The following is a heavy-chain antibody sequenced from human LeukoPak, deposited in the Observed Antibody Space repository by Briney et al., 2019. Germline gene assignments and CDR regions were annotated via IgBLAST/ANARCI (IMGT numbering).Heavy chain of an antibody. CDR1: GFTFDDYA. CDR2: ISWNSGSI. V-gene: IGHV3-9*01. J-gene: IGHJ4*02. Sequence: PGGSLRLSCAASGFTFDDYAMHWVRQAPGKGLEWVSGISWNSGSIGYADSVKGRFTISRDNAKNSLYLQMNSLRAEDTALYYCAKDMPRSGVTTYLFDYWGQGTLVTVSS. D-gene: IGHD4-17*01. CDR3: AKDMPRSGVTTYLFDY.